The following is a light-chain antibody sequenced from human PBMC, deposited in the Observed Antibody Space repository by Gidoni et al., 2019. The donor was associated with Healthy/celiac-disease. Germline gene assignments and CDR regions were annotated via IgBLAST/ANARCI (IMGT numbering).Light chain of an antibody. J-gene: IGKJ2*02. CDR2: AAS. V-gene: IGKV1-39*01. CDR1: QSISSY. CDR3: QKSYSTTGGT. Sequence: DIQMTQSPSSLSASVGDRVTITCRASQSISSYLNWYQQKPGKAPKLLIYAASSLQSGVPSRFSGSGSGTDFTLTISSLQPEDFATYYCQKSYSTTGGTFXQXTKLEIK.